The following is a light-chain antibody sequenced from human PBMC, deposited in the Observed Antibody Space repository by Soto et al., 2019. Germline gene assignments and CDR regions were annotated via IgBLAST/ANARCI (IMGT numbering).Light chain of an antibody. CDR2: WAS. V-gene: IGKV4-1*01. CDR3: QQYYSTPSS. CDR1: QSVLYSSNNKNY. J-gene: IGKJ3*01. Sequence: DIVMTQSPDSLAVSLGERATINCKSSQSVLYSSNNKNYLAWYQQKPGQPPKLLIYWASTRESGVPDRFSGSGSGTDFTLTISSLQAEDVAVYDCQQYYSTPSSFGPGTKVDIK.